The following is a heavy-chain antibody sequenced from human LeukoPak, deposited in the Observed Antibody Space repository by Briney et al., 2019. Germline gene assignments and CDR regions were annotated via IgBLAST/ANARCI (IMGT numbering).Heavy chain of an antibody. CDR2: VNGDGTTT. CDR1: RFAYTSHW. V-gene: IGHV3-74*01. CDR3: ARLRYYAMDV. J-gene: IGHJ6*02. Sequence: GGSLRLSCAGSRFAYTSHWMHWVRQPPGKGLVWVSLVNGDGTTTNYADSVKGRFTISRDNAKNSLYLQMNSLRAEDTAVYYCARLRYYAMDVWGQGTTVTASS.